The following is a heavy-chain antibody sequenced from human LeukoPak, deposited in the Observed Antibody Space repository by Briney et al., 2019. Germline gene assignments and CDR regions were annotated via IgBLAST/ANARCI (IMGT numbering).Heavy chain of an antibody. V-gene: IGHV3-23*01. Sequence: GGSLRLSCVVSGFTFSTSAMSWVRQAPGKGLEWVSAISGNGGRTYYADSVKGRFTTSRDNSKNTLNLQMHRLRVEDTAVYYCTRVMWDSSGYPIDYWGQGSLVTVSS. CDR2: ISGNGGRT. CDR1: GFTFSTSA. J-gene: IGHJ4*02. D-gene: IGHD3-22*01. CDR3: TRVMWDSSGYPIDY.